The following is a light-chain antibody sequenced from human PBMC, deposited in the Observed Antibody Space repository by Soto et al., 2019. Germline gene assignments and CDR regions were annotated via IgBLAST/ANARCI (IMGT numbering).Light chain of an antibody. CDR1: SSDVGGYNY. CDR2: EVS. V-gene: IGLV2-14*01. Sequence: QSALTQPASVSGSPGQSITISCTGTSSDVGGYNYVSWYQQHPGKAPKLMIYEVSNRPSGVSNRFSGSKSGNTASLTISGLQAEDEADYYCSSEHVFGTGTQLTVL. J-gene: IGLJ1*01. CDR3: SSEHV.